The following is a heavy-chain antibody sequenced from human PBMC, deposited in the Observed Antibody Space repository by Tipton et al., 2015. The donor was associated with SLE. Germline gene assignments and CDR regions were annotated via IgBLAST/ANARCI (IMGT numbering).Heavy chain of an antibody. CDR1: GGSISSGSYY. D-gene: IGHD6-13*01. CDR2: IYTSGST. CDR3: ARDGSSAWYPYFDY. Sequence: TLSLTCTVSGGSISSGSYYWSWIRPPAGKGLEWIGRIYTSGSTNYNPPLKSRVTISVDTSKNQFSLKLSSVTAADTAVYYCARDGSSAWYPYFDYWGQGTLVTVSS. J-gene: IGHJ4*02. V-gene: IGHV4-61*02.